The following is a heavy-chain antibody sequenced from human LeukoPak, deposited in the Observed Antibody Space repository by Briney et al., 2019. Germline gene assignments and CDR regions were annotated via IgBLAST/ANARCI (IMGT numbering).Heavy chain of an antibody. CDR3: ARGKRWLQLAFFDY. CDR1: GGSFSGYH. J-gene: IGHJ4*02. CDR2: INHSGST. Sequence: SETLSLTCAVYGGSFSGYHWSWIRQPPGKGLEWIGEINHSGSTNYNPSLKSRVTISVDTSKNQFSLKLSSVTAADTAVYYCARGKRWLQLAFFDYWGQGTLVTVSS. V-gene: IGHV4-34*01. D-gene: IGHD5-24*01.